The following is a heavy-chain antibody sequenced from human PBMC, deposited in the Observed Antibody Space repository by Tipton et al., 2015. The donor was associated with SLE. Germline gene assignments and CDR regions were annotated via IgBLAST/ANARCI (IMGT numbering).Heavy chain of an antibody. D-gene: IGHD2-2*03. Sequence: TLSLTCTVSGGSISSGSYYWSWIRQPAGKGLEWLGHIYKTGHTYYNPSLESRISMSIHTSYNDFSLKLSSVTAADTAVYYCARVAGWIEDAFDIWGQGTMVTVSS. CDR2: IYKTGHT. CDR1: GGSISSGSYY. CDR3: ARVAGWIEDAFDI. V-gene: IGHV4-61*09. J-gene: IGHJ3*02.